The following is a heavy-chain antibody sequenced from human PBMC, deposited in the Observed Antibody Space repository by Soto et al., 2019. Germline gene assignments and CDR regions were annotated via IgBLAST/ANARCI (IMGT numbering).Heavy chain of an antibody. CDR3: ARERRIGSSSSGYYYYVMYV. Sequence: ASVKGSCKASGYTFTGPYMHWVRQAPGQGLEWMGWINPHSGGTNYAQKFQGRVTMTRDTSISTAYMELSRLRSDDTAVYYCARERRIGSSSSGYYYYVMYVCGQGTTVTVS. D-gene: IGHD6-6*01. CDR2: INPHSGGT. CDR1: GYTFTGPY. J-gene: IGHJ6*02. V-gene: IGHV1-2*02.